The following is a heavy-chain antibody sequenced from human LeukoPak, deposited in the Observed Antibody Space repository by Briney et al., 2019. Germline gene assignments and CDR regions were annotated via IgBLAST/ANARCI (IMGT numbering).Heavy chain of an antibody. Sequence: PGGSLRLSCAASGFTFSSYDMHWVRQATGKGLEWVSAIGTAGDTYYPGSVKGGFTISRENAKNSLYLQMNSLRAGDTAVYYCARDAGEHSGFDYWSQGTLVTVSS. CDR2: IGTAGDT. J-gene: IGHJ4*02. D-gene: IGHD3-10*01. CDR1: GFTFSSYD. V-gene: IGHV3-13*04. CDR3: ARDAGEHSGFDY.